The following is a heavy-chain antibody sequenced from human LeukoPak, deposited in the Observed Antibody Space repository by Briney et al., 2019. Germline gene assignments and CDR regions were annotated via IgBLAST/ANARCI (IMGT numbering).Heavy chain of an antibody. CDR3: AGDLRTYDILTGYYPENWFDP. V-gene: IGHV4-39*07. J-gene: IGHJ5*02. CDR2: IYYSGNT. Sequence: SETLSLTCTVSGGSISSSNYYWGWIRQPPGKGLEWIGSIYYSGNTYYNPSLKSRVTISVDMSKNQISLKLSSVTAADTAVYYCAGDLRTYDILTGYYPENWFDPWGQGTLVTVSS. CDR1: GGSISSSNYY. D-gene: IGHD3-9*01.